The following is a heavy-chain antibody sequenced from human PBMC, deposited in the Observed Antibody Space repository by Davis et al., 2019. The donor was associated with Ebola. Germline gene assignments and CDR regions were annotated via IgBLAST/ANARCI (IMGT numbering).Heavy chain of an antibody. Sequence: SETLSLTCTVSGGSVSSGGYYWNWIRQAPGKGLEWIAFIYNTASTNQNPSLQSRVTISIDTPNKQISLKLSSVTAADTAVYYCARGNYGDYIVLYYYNMDVWGQGTTVTVSS. D-gene: IGHD4-17*01. CDR3: ARGNYGDYIVLYYYNMDV. CDR2: IYNTAST. J-gene: IGHJ6*02. CDR1: GGSVSSGGYY. V-gene: IGHV4-61*08.